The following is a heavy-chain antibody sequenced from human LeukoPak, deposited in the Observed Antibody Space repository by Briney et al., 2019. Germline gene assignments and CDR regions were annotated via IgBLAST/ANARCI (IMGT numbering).Heavy chain of an antibody. CDR1: GYTFTSYY. CDR3: ARIFTISDLFDY. J-gene: IGHJ4*02. Sequence: ASVTVSCTASGYTFTSYYMHWVRQAPGQGLEWMGIINPSGGSTSYAQKFQGRVTMTRDTSTSTVYMELSSLRSEDTAVYYCARIFTISDLFDYWGQGTLVTVSS. D-gene: IGHD3-3*01. CDR2: INPSGGST. V-gene: IGHV1-46*01.